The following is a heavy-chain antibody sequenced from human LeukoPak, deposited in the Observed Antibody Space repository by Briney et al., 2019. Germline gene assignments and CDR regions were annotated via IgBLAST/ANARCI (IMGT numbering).Heavy chain of an antibody. CDR2: IDGGSNTI. Sequence: GGSLRLPCAVSGFTFSNYCMNWVRQAPGKGLEWVSYIDGGSNTIYYADSVKGRFTISRDNAKNSLYLQMNSLRDEDTAVYYCARDQHFSSDFWGQGTVVTVSS. CDR1: GFTFSNYC. D-gene: IGHD6-13*01. J-gene: IGHJ4*02. V-gene: IGHV3-48*02. CDR3: ARDQHFSSDF.